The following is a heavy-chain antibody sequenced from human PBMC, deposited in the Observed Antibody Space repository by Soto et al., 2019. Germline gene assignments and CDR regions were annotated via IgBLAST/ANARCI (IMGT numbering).Heavy chain of an antibody. V-gene: IGHV3-48*03. Sequence: GGSLRLSCAASGFTFSCYEMNWVRQAPGKGLEWVSYITSGSSIYYADSVKGRFTISRDNAKNSLFLQMNSLRAEDTAVYYCAREGVYDSLDYWGQGTLVTVSS. D-gene: IGHD5-12*01. J-gene: IGHJ4*02. CDR3: AREGVYDSLDY. CDR1: GFTFSCYE. CDR2: ITSGSSI.